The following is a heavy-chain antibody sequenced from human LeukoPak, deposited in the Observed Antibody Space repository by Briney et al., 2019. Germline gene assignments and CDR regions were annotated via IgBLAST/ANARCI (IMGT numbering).Heavy chain of an antibody. D-gene: IGHD3-10*01. CDR1: GYTFTSYG. Sequence: GASVKVSCKASGYTFTSYGITWVRQAPGQGLEWMGWISAYNGNTNYAQKLQGRVTVTTDTSMSTAYMELRSLRSDDTAVYYCARSATNRDISASGSDYYYYGMDVWGQGTTVTVSS. CDR3: ARSATNRDISASGSDYYYYGMDV. V-gene: IGHV1-18*01. CDR2: ISAYNGNT. J-gene: IGHJ6*02.